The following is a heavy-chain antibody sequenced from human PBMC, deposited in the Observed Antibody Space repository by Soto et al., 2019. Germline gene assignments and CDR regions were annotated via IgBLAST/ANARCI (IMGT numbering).Heavy chain of an antibody. CDR3: AKGRQLVDY. J-gene: IGHJ4*02. Sequence: EVQLLESGGGLVQPGGSLRLSCAASGFTFRNYAMNWVRQAQGKGLEWVSAISVSGGSTYYADSVKGRFTISRDNSKNTLYLQMNSLRAEYTAVYYCAKGRQLVDYWGQGTLVTVSS. V-gene: IGHV3-23*01. D-gene: IGHD6-13*01. CDR1: GFTFRNYA. CDR2: ISVSGGST.